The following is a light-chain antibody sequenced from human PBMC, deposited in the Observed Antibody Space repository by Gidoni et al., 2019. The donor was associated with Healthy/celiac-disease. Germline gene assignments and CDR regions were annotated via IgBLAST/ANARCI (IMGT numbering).Light chain of an antibody. CDR3: AAWDDSRSGVV. V-gene: IGLV1-47*01. CDR2: RNN. J-gene: IGLJ2*01. Sequence: SVLTQPPSASGTPGQRVTISCSGSSSNIGSNYVYWYQQLPGTAPKLLIYRNNQRPSGVPDRFSGSKSGTSASLAISGLRSEDEAEYYCAAWDDSRSGVVFGGGTKLTVL. CDR1: SSNIGSNY.